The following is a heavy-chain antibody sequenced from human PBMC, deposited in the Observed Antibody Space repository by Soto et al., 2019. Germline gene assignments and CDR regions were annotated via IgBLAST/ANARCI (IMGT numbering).Heavy chain of an antibody. V-gene: IGHV4-59*08. Sequence: PSETLSLTCTVSGGSISSYYWSWIRQPPGKGLEWIGYIYYSGSTNYNPSLKSRVTISVDTSKNQFSLKLSSVTAADTAMYYCATSLFGGYGMDVWGQGTTVTVSS. J-gene: IGHJ6*02. D-gene: IGHD3-10*01. CDR1: GGSISSYY. CDR3: ATSLFGGYGMDV. CDR2: IYYSGST.